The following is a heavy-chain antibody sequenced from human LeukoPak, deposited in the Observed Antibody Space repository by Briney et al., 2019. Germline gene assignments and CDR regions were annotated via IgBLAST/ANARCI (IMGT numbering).Heavy chain of an antibody. D-gene: IGHD2-15*01. CDR3: ARQKAVVVVAATPDEDYGDYVDYYYYMDV. V-gene: IGHV3-7*01. J-gene: IGHJ6*03. CDR2: IKEDGSEK. Sequence: AGGSLRLSXAASGFTFSRYWMSWVRQAPGKGLEWVANIKEDGSEKYYVDSVKGRLTISRDNAKNSLSLQIKSLRAEDTAVYYCARQKAVVVVAATPDEDYGDYVDYYYYMDVWGKGTTVTVSS. CDR1: GFTFSRYW.